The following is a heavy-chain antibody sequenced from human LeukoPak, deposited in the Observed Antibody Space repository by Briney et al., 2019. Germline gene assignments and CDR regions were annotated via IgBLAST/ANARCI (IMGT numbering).Heavy chain of an antibody. CDR3: ARDWVDITMIVEGAFDI. Sequence: GGSLRLSCAASGFTFSSYGIHWVRQAPGKGLEWVANIKQDGSEKYYVDSVKGRFTISRDNAKNSLYLQMNSLRAEDTAVYYCARDWVDITMIVEGAFDIWGQGTMVTVSS. J-gene: IGHJ3*02. CDR1: GFTFSSYG. D-gene: IGHD3-22*01. V-gene: IGHV3-7*01. CDR2: IKQDGSEK.